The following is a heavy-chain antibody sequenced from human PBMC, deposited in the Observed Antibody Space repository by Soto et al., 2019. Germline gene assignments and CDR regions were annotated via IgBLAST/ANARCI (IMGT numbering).Heavy chain of an antibody. CDR3: AAGAPVDTAMVTFDY. CDR1: GLTFSDYY. D-gene: IGHD5-18*01. Sequence: QVQLVESGGGLVKPGGSLRLSCAASGLTFSDYYMSWIRQAPGKGLEWVSYISSSSSYTNYADSVKGRFTISRDNAKNSLYLQMNSLRAEDTAVYYCAAGAPVDTAMVTFDYWGQGTLVTVSS. J-gene: IGHJ4*02. CDR2: ISSSSSYT. V-gene: IGHV3-11*06.